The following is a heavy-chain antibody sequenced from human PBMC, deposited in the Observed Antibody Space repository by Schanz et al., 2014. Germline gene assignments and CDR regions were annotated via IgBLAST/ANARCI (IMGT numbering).Heavy chain of an antibody. CDR2: ISYHGSER. J-gene: IGHJ6*02. V-gene: IGHV3-30*03. Sequence: VRLVESGGGLVQSGGSLRLSCAASGFTFSSYWMHWVRQAPGKGLVWVAVISYHGSERYYADSVKGRFTISRDNSKNTLYLQMNSLRAEDTAVYYCARGYSSSMDVWGQGTTVTVSS. CDR1: GFTFSSYW. CDR3: ARGYSSSMDV. D-gene: IGHD6-6*01.